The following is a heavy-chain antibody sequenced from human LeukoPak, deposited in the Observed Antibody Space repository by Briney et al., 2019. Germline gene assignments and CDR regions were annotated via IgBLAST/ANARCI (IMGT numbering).Heavy chain of an antibody. D-gene: IGHD2-21*02. CDR2: IYSGGST. CDR1: GFTVSSNY. CDR3: ARDDSYGTSHY. Sequence: GGSLRLSCAASGFTVSSNYMSWVRQAPGKGLEWVSVIYSGGSTYYADSVKGRFTISRDNSKNTLYLQMNSLRAEDTAVYYCARDDSYGTSHYWGQGTLVTVSS. J-gene: IGHJ4*02. V-gene: IGHV3-53*01.